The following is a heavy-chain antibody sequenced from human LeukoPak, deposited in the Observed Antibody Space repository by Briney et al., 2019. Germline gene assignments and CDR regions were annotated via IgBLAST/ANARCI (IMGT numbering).Heavy chain of an antibody. CDR3: ASVCLVVVPAAMHGGDY. V-gene: IGHV3-30*04. CDR2: ISYDGSNK. CDR1: GFTFSSYA. D-gene: IGHD2-2*01. Sequence: GASLRLSCAASGFTFSSYAMSWVRQAPGKGLEWVAVISYDGSNKYYADSVKGRFTISRDNSKNTLYLQMNSLRAEDTAVYYCASVCLVVVPAAMHGGDYWGQGTLVTVSS. J-gene: IGHJ4*02.